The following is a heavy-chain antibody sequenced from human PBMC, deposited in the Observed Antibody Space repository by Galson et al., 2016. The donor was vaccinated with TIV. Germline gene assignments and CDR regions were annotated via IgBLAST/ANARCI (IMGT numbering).Heavy chain of an antibody. CDR1: GFTFGSYA. CDR2: ISYDGS. Sequence: SLRLSCAASGFTFGSYALHWVRQAPGRGLEWVAVISYDGSNYADSVKGRFTISRDKSKNTLYLEINSLRAEDTAVYYCARDRSGYELDYWGQGTPVTVSS. CDR3: ARDRSGYELDY. D-gene: IGHD5-12*01. J-gene: IGHJ4*02. V-gene: IGHV3-30-3*01.